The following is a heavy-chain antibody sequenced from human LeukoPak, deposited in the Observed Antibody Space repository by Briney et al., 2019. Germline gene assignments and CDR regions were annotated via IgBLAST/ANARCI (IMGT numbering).Heavy chain of an antibody. CDR1: GGSFSGYY. J-gene: IGHJ3*02. D-gene: IGHD5-12*01. CDR2: INHSGST. Sequence: PSETLSLTCAVYGGSFSGYYWSWIRQPPGKGLEWIGEINHSGSTNYNPSLKSRVTISVDTSKNQFSLKLSSVTAADTAVYYCARGMWLRRPKRQNDAFDIWGQGIMVTVSS. V-gene: IGHV4-34*01. CDR3: ARGMWLRRPKRQNDAFDI.